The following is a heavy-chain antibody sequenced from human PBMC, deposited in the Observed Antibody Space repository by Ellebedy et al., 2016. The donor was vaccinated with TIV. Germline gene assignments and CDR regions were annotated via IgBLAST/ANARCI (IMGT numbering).Heavy chain of an antibody. CDR1: GFTFSGYW. D-gene: IGHD5-12*01. CDR3: ARDNYVGYDWLGGNSFDS. J-gene: IGHJ4*02. CDR2: IQQDGSDK. Sequence: GGSLRLSXAAPGFTFSGYWMSWVRQAPGKGLEWVANIQQDGSDKYYVDSVKGRFTISRDNARNSLYLQMNSLRAEDTAMYYCARDNYVGYDWLGGNSFDSWGQGTLVTVSS. V-gene: IGHV3-7*03.